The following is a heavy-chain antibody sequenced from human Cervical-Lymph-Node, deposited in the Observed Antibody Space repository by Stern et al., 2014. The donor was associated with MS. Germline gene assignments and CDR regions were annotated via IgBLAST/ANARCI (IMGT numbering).Heavy chain of an antibody. CDR3: ALEGVKVFGVASI. CDR1: GYTFTNFY. D-gene: IGHD3-3*01. Sequence: QVQLMQSGAEVKKPGASVKVSCKASGYTFTNFYMHWVRQAPGQGLEWMGIINPSGGSTSYAQKFQGRVTMTTDTSTSTAYMELRSLRSDDTAVYYCALEGVKVFGVASIWGQGTLVTVSS. J-gene: IGHJ4*02. V-gene: IGHV1-46*01. CDR2: INPSGGST.